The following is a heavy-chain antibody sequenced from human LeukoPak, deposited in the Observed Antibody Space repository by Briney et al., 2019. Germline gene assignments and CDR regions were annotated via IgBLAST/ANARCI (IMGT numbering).Heavy chain of an antibody. CDR1: GYTFTSYD. V-gene: IGHV1-8*03. Sequence: ASVKVSCKASGYTFTSYDINWVRQATGRGLEWMGWINPNSGNTGYAQKFQGRVTITRNTSISTAYMELSSLRSEDTAVYYCARALIYSSSWYNWFDPWGQGTLVTVSS. D-gene: IGHD6-13*01. J-gene: IGHJ5*02. CDR3: ARALIYSSSWYNWFDP. CDR2: INPNSGNT.